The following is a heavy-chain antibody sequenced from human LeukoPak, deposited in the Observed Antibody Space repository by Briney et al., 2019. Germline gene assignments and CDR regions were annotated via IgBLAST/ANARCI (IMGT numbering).Heavy chain of an antibody. CDR1: GVSGVTFSNYA. CDR2: ISGSGHTT. D-gene: IGHD3-10*01. J-gene: IGHJ4*02. Sequence: GGSLRLSCAASGVSGVTFSNYALNWVRQAPGKGLEWFSDISGSGHTTNYADSVKGRFSISRDNSKTTLYLQMSSLRVEDTAVYYCVEGIFDYWGQGTLVTVSS. V-gene: IGHV3-23*01. CDR3: VEGIFDY.